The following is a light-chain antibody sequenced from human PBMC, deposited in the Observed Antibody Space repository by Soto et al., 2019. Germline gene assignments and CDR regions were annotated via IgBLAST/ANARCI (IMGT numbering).Light chain of an antibody. CDR2: DVS. V-gene: IGLV2-11*01. CDR3: CSYAGSYYV. Sequence: QSALTQPRSVSGSPGQSVTISCTETSSDVGGYNYVSWYQQHPGKAPKLMIYDVSKRPSGVPDRFSGSKSGNTASLTISGLQDEDEADYYCCSYAGSYYVFGTGTKLTVL. CDR1: SSDVGGYNY. J-gene: IGLJ1*01.